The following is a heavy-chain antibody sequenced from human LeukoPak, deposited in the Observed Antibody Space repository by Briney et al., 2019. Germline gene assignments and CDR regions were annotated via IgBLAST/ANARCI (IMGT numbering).Heavy chain of an antibody. CDR1: GGTFSSPA. CDR3: ARTPLRPAATTPRQLDY. V-gene: IGHV1-69*01. Sequence: ASVKVSCKASGGTFSSPAISWVRQAPGQGLEWMGGIIPIFSTADYAQKFQGRVTITADESTSTAYMELSSLRSEDTAVFYCARTPLRPAATTPRQLDYWGQGTLVTVSS. J-gene: IGHJ4*02. D-gene: IGHD5-12*01. CDR2: IIPIFSTA.